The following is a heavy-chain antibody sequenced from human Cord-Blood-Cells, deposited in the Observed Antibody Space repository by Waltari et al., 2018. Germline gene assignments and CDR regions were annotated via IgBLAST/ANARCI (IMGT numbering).Heavy chain of an antibody. CDR1: GYTFTGYY. Sequence: QVQLVQSGAEVKKPGASVKVSCKASGYTFTGYYMHWVRRAPGQGLEWMGRINPNRGGTKYAQKLQGRVTMTSDTSISTAYMELSRLRSDDTAVYYCASGGPYSGSYFAFDIWGQGTMVTVSS. D-gene: IGHD1-26*01. CDR2: INPNRGGT. CDR3: ASGGPYSGSYFAFDI. J-gene: IGHJ3*02. V-gene: IGHV1-2*06.